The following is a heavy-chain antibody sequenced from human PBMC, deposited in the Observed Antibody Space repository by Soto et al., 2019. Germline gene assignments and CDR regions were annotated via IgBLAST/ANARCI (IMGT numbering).Heavy chain of an antibody. CDR2: ISGGGGPT. CDR3: AKVSRFLDSGLI. Sequence: EVQLLESGGGLVQPGGSLRLSCTASGFTFSTYAMTWVRQAPGKGLEWVSAISGGGGPTYYADSVKGRFTSSRDNSKNTLYLQMNSLRADDTAVYYCAKVSRFLDSGLIWGQGTLVTVSS. D-gene: IGHD3-10*01. CDR1: GFTFSTYA. V-gene: IGHV3-23*01. J-gene: IGHJ3*02.